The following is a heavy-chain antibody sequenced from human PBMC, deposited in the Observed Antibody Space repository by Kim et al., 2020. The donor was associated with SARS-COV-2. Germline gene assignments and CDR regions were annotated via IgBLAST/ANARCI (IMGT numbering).Heavy chain of an antibody. Sequence: GGSLRLSCAASGFTFNNYAMSWVRQAPGKGPEWVSSVTATGGSTYYPESVKGRFAMSRDNSGDTLFLQMNSLRAEDTAVYYCAKGTLSQWTFDYWGQGTL. J-gene: IGHJ4*02. CDR2: VTATGGST. V-gene: IGHV3-23*01. CDR1: GFTFNNYA. D-gene: IGHD2-8*01. CDR3: AKGTLSQWTFDY.